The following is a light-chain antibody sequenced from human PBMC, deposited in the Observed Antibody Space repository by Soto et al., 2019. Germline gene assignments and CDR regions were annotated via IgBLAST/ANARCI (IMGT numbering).Light chain of an antibody. CDR2: GAS. CDR1: QSVSSN. J-gene: IGKJ1*01. CDR3: HQYNNWPRT. V-gene: IGKV3-15*01. Sequence: EIVMTQSPATLSVSPGERATLSCRASQSVSSNLAWYQQKPGQAPRLLIYGASTRATGIPARFSGSGSGTDFTLTISSLQSEDFADYFCHQYNNWPRTFGQGTKVEIK.